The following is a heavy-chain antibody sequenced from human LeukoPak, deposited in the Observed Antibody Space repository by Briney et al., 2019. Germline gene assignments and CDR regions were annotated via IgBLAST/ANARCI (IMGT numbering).Heavy chain of an antibody. D-gene: IGHD2-8*02. CDR3: ATYRQVLLPFES. Sequence: GGSLRLSCAASGFTFSTFAMIWVRQPPGKGLEWVSSIFPSGGEIHYADSVRGRFTISRDNSKSTLSLQMNGLRAEDTAIYYCATYRQVLLPFESWGQGTLVTVS. J-gene: IGHJ4*02. CDR1: GFTFSTFA. V-gene: IGHV3-23*01. CDR2: IFPSGGEI.